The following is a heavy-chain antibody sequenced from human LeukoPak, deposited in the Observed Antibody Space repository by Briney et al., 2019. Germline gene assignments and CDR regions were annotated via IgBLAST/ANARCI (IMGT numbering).Heavy chain of an antibody. CDR1: GFTFSTYG. Sequence: PGGSLRLSCAASGFTFSTYGMNWVRQAPEKGLEWVSYISGSSSAIYYTDSVKGRFTISRDNAEKSVYLQMNGLRAEDTAVYYCARVPTYYYGSGSSPSGSYYGFYNYWGQGTLVTVSS. V-gene: IGHV3-48*01. J-gene: IGHJ4*02. CDR3: ARVPTYYYGSGSSPSGSYYGFYNY. D-gene: IGHD3-10*01. CDR2: ISGSSSAI.